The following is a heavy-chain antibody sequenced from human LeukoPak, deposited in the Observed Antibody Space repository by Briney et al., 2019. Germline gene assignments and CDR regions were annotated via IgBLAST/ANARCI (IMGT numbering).Heavy chain of an antibody. V-gene: IGHV3-74*01. CDR1: GFTFSNTW. J-gene: IGHJ4*02. Sequence: GTLRPSCAASGFTFSNTWMYWVRHGPGEGLVIVTRIDNDETSATYADAVKGRCTSSRDNAKNTRYLQMDSLRVDDTAGDYWARGAPIDYWGQGTLVTVSS. CDR3: ARGAPIDY. CDR2: IDNDETSA.